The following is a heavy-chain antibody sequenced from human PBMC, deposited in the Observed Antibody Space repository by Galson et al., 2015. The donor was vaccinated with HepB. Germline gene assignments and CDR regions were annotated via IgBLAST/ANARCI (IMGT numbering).Heavy chain of an antibody. V-gene: IGHV3-9*01. CDR3: AKGLAAAGEVVDY. D-gene: IGHD6-13*01. Sequence: SLRLSCAASGFTFDDYAMHWVRQAPGKGLEWVSGISWNSGSIGYADSVKGRFTISRDNAKNSLYLQMNSLRAEDTALYYCAKGLAAAGEVVDYWGQGTLVTVSS. CDR2: ISWNSGSI. J-gene: IGHJ4*02. CDR1: GFTFDDYA.